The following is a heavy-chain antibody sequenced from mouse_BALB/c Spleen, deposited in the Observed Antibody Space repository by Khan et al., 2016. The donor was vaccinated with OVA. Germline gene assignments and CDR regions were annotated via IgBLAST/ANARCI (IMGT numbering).Heavy chain of an antibody. CDR3: AIRDYFDY. Sequence: QVQLQQPGPELVRPGVSVKISCKGSGYTFTDYSMHWVKQSHAKSLEWIGVIGTDSVNTNYNQKFKGKATLTVDKSSSTAYMELARMTSEDSAIYYCAIRDYFDYWGQGTTLTVSS. V-gene: IGHV1S137*01. CDR1: GYTFTDYS. CDR2: IGTDSVNT. J-gene: IGHJ2*01.